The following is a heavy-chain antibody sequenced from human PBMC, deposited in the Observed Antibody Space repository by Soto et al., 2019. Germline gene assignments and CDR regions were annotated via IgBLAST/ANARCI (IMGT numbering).Heavy chain of an antibody. V-gene: IGHV4-30-2*01. CDR3: ARVPDY. Sequence: QLQLQGSGSGLVKPSQTLSLTCAVSGGSISSGGYSWSWIRKPPGKGLEGIGYIYHSGSIYCNPSLKSPDNISVDRSKHQFSLKLSYVTAADTAVYYSARVPDYWGQGALGTVSS. J-gene: IGHJ4*02. CDR1: GGSISSGGYS. CDR2: IYHSGSI.